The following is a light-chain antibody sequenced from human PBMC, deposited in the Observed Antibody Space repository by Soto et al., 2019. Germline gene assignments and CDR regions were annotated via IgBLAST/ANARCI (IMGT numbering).Light chain of an antibody. CDR2: EVN. J-gene: IGLJ3*02. CDR1: SSDIGGYNY. Sequence: QSALTQPPSVSGSPGQSITISCTGTSSDIGGYNYVSWYQQHPGEAPKLMIYEVNNRPSGVSNRFSGSKSGNTASLTISGLQTDDEADYYCNSYTSSSTRVVFGGGTKVTVL. CDR3: NSYTSSSTRVV. V-gene: IGLV2-14*01.